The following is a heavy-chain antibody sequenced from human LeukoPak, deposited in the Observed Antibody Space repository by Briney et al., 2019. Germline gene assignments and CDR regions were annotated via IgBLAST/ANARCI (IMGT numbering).Heavy chain of an antibody. J-gene: IGHJ4*02. CDR3: ASGYSSSPDY. Sequence: GGSLRLSCAASGFTFSSYGMHWVRQAPGKGLEWVAFIRYDGSNKYYADSVKGRFTISRDNAKNTLYLQMNSLRAEDTAVYYCASGYSSSPDYWGQGTLVTVSS. CDR2: IRYDGSNK. D-gene: IGHD6-13*01. V-gene: IGHV3-30*02. CDR1: GFTFSSYG.